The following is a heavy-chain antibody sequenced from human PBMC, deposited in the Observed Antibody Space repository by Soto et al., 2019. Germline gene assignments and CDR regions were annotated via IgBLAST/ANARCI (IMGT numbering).Heavy chain of an antibody. CDR2: IYSGGST. D-gene: IGHD3-10*01. CDR3: ARDRDSYGMDV. V-gene: IGHV3-53*02. CDR1: GFTVSSNY. J-gene: IGHJ6*02. Sequence: EAQLVETGGGLIQPGGSLRLSCAASGFTVSSNYMSWVRQAPGKGLEWVSVIYSGGSTYYADSVKGRFTISRDNSKNTLYLQMNSLRAEDTAVYYCARDRDSYGMDVWGQGTTVTVSS.